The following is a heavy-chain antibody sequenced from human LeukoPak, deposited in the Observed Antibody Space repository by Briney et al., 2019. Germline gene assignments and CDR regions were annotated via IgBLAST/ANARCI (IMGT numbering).Heavy chain of an antibody. J-gene: IGHJ6*03. V-gene: IGHV3-23*01. D-gene: IGHD4-23*01. Sequence: PGGSLRLSCAASGFTFSNYAMSWVRQAPGKGLEWVSTISGSGSSTYYADSVKGRFTISGDNSQNTLYLQMKSLRAKDTGVYYFGTVAAIGTHMDVWGKGTTVTVSS. CDR3: GTVAAIGTHMDV. CDR2: ISGSGSST. CDR1: GFTFSNYA.